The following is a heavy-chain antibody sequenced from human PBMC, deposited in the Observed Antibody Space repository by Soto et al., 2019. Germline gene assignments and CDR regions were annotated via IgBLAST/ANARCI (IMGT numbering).Heavy chain of an antibody. CDR3: AKVSHSGTVGYFDY. V-gene: IGHV3-43*02. D-gene: IGHD3-10*01. CDR1: GFTFDDYA. J-gene: IGHJ4*02. CDR2: ISGDGGST. Sequence: GGSLRLSCAATGFTFDDYAMHWVRQAPGKGLEWVSLISGDGGSTYYADSVKGRFTISRDNSKNSLYLQMNSLRTEDTALYYCAKVSHSGTVGYFDYWGQGTLVTVSS.